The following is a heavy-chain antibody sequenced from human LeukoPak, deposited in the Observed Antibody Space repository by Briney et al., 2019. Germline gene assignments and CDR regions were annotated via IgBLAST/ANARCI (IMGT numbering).Heavy chain of an antibody. V-gene: IGHV3-23*01. CDR2: ISGSGGTT. J-gene: IGHJ4*02. CDR1: GLTFSSYA. Sequence: PGGSLRLSCAASGLTFSSYAMSWVRQAPGKGLEWVSAISGSGGTTYYADSVKGRFTISRDNSKNTLYLQMNSLRAEDTAVYYCAKDAGGGIVAAELDYWGQGTLVTVSS. D-gene: IGHD6-13*01. CDR3: AKDAGGGIVAAELDY.